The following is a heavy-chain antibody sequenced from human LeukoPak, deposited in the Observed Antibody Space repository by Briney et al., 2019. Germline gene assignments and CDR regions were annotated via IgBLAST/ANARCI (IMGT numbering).Heavy chain of an antibody. V-gene: IGHV3-23*01. Sequence: PGGSLRLSCAASGFTFSSCAMSWVRQAPGKGLEWVSAISGSGGSTYYADSVKGRFTISRDNSKNTLYLQMNSLRAEDTAVYYCAKGGRDYYDSSGSAFDYWGQGTLVTVSS. CDR3: AKGGRDYYDSSGSAFDY. J-gene: IGHJ4*02. CDR1: GFTFSSCA. CDR2: ISGSGGST. D-gene: IGHD3-22*01.